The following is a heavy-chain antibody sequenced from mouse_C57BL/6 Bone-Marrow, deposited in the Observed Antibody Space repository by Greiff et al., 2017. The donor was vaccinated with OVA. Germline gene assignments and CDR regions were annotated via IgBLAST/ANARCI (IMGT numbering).Heavy chain of an antibody. CDR1: GFTFSDYY. CDR3: ARDPLRVNMDY. J-gene: IGHJ4*01. D-gene: IGHD6-1*01. V-gene: IGHV5-12*01. Sequence: EVKLVESGGGLVQPGGSLKLSCAASGFTFSDYYMYWVRQTPETRLEWVAYISNGGGSTYYPDTVKGRFTISRDNAKNTLYLQMSRLKSEDTAMYYCARDPLRVNMDYWGQGTSVTVSS. CDR2: ISNGGGST.